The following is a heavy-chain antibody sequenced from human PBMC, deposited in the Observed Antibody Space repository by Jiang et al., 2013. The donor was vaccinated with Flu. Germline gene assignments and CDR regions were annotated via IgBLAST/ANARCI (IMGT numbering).Heavy chain of an antibody. D-gene: IGHD6-13*01. J-gene: IGHJ4*02. CDR1: GGSISSYY. CDR2: SITVGAP. CDR3: ARAPSSSWYVSYYFDY. Sequence: SLTCTVSGGSISSYYWSWIRQPPGRDWSGLGISITVGAPTTTPPSKSRVTISVDTSKNQFSLKLSSVTAADTAVYYCARAPSSSWYVSYYFDYWGQGTLVTVSS. V-gene: IGHV4-59*01.